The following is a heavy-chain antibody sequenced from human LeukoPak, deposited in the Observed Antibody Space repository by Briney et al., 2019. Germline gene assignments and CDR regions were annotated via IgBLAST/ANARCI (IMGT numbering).Heavy chain of an antibody. CDR3: ARAKREYYDSSGLGLWLYWFDP. V-gene: IGHV4-59*01. CDR1: GGSISSYY. J-gene: IGHJ5*02. Sequence: SETLSLTCTVSGGSISSYYWSWIRQPPGKGLEWIGYIYYSGSTNYNPSLKSRVTISVDTSKNQFSLKLSSVTAADTAVYYCARAKREYYDSSGLGLWLYWFDPWGQGTLVTVSS. CDR2: IYYSGST. D-gene: IGHD3-22*01.